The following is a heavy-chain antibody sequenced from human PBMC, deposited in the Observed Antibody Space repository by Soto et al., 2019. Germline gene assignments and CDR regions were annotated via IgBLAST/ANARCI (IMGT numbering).Heavy chain of an antibody. CDR1: GGSISSSNW. D-gene: IGHD2-2*02. V-gene: IGHV4-4*02. J-gene: IGHJ3*02. CDR3: ASGSRGGYCSSTSCYTGAFDI. CDR2: IYHSGST. Sequence: SETLSLTCAVSGGSISSSNWWGWVRQPPGKGLEWIGEIYHSGSTNYNPSPKSRVTISVDKSKNQFSLKLSSVTAADTAVYYCASGSRGGYCSSTSCYTGAFDIWGQGTMVTVSS.